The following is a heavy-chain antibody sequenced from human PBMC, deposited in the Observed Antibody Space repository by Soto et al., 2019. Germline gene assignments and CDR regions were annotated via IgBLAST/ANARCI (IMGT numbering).Heavy chain of an antibody. CDR1: GLTFSDYG. Sequence: GGSLRLSCAASGLTFSDYGMTWVRQAPGKGLEWVSGVSGGGGATYYADSVKGRFTISRDNSKNTLHLQMNSLRAEDTALYYCAKGIYGPYGDGMDVWGQGTTVTVSS. D-gene: IGHD4-17*01. CDR2: VSGGGGAT. J-gene: IGHJ6*02. V-gene: IGHV3-23*01. CDR3: AKGIYGPYGDGMDV.